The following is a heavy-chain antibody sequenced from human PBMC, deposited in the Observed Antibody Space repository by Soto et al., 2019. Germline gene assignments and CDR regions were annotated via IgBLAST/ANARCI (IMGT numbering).Heavy chain of an antibody. CDR3: ASRGVSGYFGY. D-gene: IGHD3-22*01. CDR2: INHSGST. Sequence: QVQLQQWGAGLLKPSETLSLTCAVYGGSFSGYYWSWIRQPPGKGLEWIGEINHSGSTNYNPSLKSRVTIAVDTSKTQFSLKLSSVTAADTAVYYCASRGVSGYFGYWGQGTLVTVSS. V-gene: IGHV4-34*01. CDR1: GGSFSGYY. J-gene: IGHJ4*02.